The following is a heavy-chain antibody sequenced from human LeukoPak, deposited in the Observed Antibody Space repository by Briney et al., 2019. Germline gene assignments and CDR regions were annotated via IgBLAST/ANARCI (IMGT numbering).Heavy chain of an antibody. V-gene: IGHV1-2*02. J-gene: IGHJ4*02. CDR1: VYTFTTYY. Sequence: ASVTVSFTASVYTFTTYYLHWVRQAPGQGLEWMGWINPNSGGTNYAQKFQGRVTMTRDTSISTAYVDLSRLASDDTAVYYCVRGDFDYWGQGTLVTVSS. CDR2: INPNSGGT. CDR3: VRGDFDY.